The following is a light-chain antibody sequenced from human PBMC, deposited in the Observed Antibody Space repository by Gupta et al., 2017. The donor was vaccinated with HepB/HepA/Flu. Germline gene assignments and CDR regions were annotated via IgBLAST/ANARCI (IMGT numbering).Light chain of an antibody. Sequence: QSVLTQPPSVSGTPGQRVTISCTGSTSNIGIGYDVHWYQQLPGEAPKLLIYDSTNRPSGVPDRFSGSKSGTSASLAITGLQAGGEAHYYCQSYDNSLSTSVFGGGTKLTVL. J-gene: IGLJ3*02. CDR2: DST. CDR1: TSNIGIGYD. V-gene: IGLV1-40*01. CDR3: QSYDNSLSTSV.